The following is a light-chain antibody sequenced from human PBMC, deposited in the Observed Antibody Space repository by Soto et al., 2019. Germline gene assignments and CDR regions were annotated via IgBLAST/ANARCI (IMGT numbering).Light chain of an antibody. Sequence: DVVMTQSPLTLPVTLGQPASISCRSSQSLLHSNGYNYLDWYLQKPGQSPQLLIYLGSNRASGGPDRFSGSGSGTDFTLKISRVEAEDVGVYYCMQALQTPPWTFGQGTKVDIK. CDR1: QSLLHSNGYNY. J-gene: IGKJ1*01. CDR2: LGS. CDR3: MQALQTPPWT. V-gene: IGKV2-28*01.